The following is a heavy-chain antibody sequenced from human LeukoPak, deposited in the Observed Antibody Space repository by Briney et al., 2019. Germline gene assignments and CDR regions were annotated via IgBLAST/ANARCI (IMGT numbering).Heavy chain of an antibody. D-gene: IGHD2-21*01. V-gene: IGHV4-38-2*02. CDR2: IYHSGST. Sequence: SETLSLTCTVSGYSISSGYYWGWIRQPPGKGLEWIGSIYHSGSTYYNPSLKSRVTISVDTSKNQFSLKLSSVTAADTAVYYCARLKTWGGTQPYDYWGQGTLVTVSS. CDR1: GYSISSGYY. CDR3: ARLKTWGGTQPYDY. J-gene: IGHJ4*02.